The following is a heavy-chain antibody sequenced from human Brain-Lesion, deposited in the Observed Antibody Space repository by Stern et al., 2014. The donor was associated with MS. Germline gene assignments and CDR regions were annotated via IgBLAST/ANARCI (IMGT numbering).Heavy chain of an antibody. CDR1: GDSVSSNSAA. V-gene: IGHV6-1*01. J-gene: IGHJ5*01. CDR3: AKGYNWFDS. Sequence: QVQLMQSGPGLMKPSQTLALTCAISGDSVSSNSAAWNWIRQAPSSGLEWLGRTYYRSKWYYQYAESVKSRITINADTSTNQFSLQLNSVTPEDTAVYLCAKGYNWFDSWGQGTVVTVS. CDR2: TYYRSKWYY.